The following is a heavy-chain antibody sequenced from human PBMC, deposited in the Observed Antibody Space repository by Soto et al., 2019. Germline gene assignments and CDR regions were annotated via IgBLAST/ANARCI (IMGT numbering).Heavy chain of an antibody. V-gene: IGHV2-5*02. CDR1: GFSLTTSGVG. D-gene: IGHD3-3*01. Sequence: QITLNESGPTLVKPTQTLTLTCTFSGFSLTTSGVGVGWIRQSPGKDPEWLALFYWADDKRYSPSLKSRFTIPKPTSKNQLVLTMATLDPAYTATYYCAHRVLHTVFGLVTTTAIYFGFCGQGTPGAVSS. CDR2: FYWADDK. J-gene: IGHJ4*02. CDR3: AHRVLHTVFGLVTTTAIYFGF.